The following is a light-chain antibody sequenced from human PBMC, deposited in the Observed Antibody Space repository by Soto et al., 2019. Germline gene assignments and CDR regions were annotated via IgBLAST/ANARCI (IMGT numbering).Light chain of an antibody. Sequence: QSVLTQPPSASGTPGQRVTISCSGSSSNIGSNAVNWYQQLLGTAPKLLIYTFAQRPSGVPDRFSGSKSGTSASLAISGLQSEDEADYYCASWDVSLNAGVFGGGTQLTVL. CDR3: ASWDVSLNAGV. V-gene: IGLV1-44*01. J-gene: IGLJ3*02. CDR1: SSNIGSNA. CDR2: TFA.